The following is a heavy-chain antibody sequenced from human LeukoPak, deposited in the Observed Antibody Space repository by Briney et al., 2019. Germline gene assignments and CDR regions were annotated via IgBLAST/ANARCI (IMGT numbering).Heavy chain of an antibody. V-gene: IGHV3-53*01. CDR3: ARDRRWLQLNGDYYYGMDV. D-gene: IGHD5-24*01. J-gene: IGHJ6*02. Sequence: PGGSLRLSCAASGFTASSDYMSWVRQAPGKGLEWVSVIYSGGSTYYADSVKGRFTISRDNSKNTLYLQMNSLRAEDTAVYYCARDRRWLQLNGDYYYGMDVWGQGTTVTVSS. CDR1: GFTASSDY. CDR2: IYSGGST.